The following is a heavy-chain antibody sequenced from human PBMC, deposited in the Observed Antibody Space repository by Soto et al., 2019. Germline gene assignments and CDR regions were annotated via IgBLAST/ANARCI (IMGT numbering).Heavy chain of an antibody. J-gene: IGHJ4*02. Sequence: PSETLSLTCTVSGGSVSSGSYYWSWIRQPPGKGLEWIGYIYYSGSTNYNPSLKSRVTISVDTSKNQFSLKLSSVTAADTAVYYCARARGRGSFDYWGQGTLVTVSS. D-gene: IGHD3-10*01. CDR2: IYYSGST. V-gene: IGHV4-61*01. CDR3: ARARGRGSFDY. CDR1: GGSVSSGSYY.